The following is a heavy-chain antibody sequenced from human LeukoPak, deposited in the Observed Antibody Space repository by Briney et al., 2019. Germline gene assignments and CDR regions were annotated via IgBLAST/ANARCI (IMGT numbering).Heavy chain of an antibody. CDR1: GGTLSNHA. CDR3: GMTYYYHSSGYSYYFDY. D-gene: IGHD3-22*01. CDR2: FIPIFGTA. Sequence: EASVKVSCKAFGGTLSNHAINWVRQAPGQGLEWMGGFIPIFGTAYHAQKFQGRVTITTDESTSTAYMELSSLRSEDTAVYYCGMTYYYHSSGYSYYFDYWGQGTLVTVSS. V-gene: IGHV1-69*05. J-gene: IGHJ4*02.